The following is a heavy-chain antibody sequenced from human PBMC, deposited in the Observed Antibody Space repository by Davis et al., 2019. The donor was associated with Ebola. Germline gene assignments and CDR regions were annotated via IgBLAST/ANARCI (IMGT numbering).Heavy chain of an antibody. CDR1: GYTFTSYG. CDR3: ARDRAYCTHGACFTRYHDDGLDV. Sequence: ASVKVSCKASGYTFTSYGISWVRQAPGQGLEWMGWISAYNGHTDYAQNLQGRLTMTTETSTSTAYMELRGLTSDDAARYYCARDRAYCTHGACFTRYHDDGLDVWGKGTTVTVSS. CDR2: ISAYNGHT. D-gene: IGHD2-8*01. V-gene: IGHV1-18*01. J-gene: IGHJ6*04.